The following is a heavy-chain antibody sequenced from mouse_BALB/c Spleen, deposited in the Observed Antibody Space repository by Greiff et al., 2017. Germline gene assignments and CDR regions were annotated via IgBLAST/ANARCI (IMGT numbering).Heavy chain of an antibody. CDR2: ISSGGGST. V-gene: IGHV5-12-1*01. J-gene: IGHJ4*01. CDR3: ARHSHGNYYAMDY. Sequence: EVKVVESGGGLVKPGGSLKLSCAASGFAFSSYDMSWVRQTPEKRLEWVAYISSGGGSTYYPDTVKGRFTISRDNAKNTLYLQMSSLKSEDTAMYYCARHSHGNYYAMDYWGQGTSVTVSS. CDR1: GFAFSSYD. D-gene: IGHD2-1*01.